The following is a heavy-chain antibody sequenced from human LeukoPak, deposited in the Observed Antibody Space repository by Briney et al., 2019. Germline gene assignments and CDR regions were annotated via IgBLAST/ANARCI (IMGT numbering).Heavy chain of an antibody. CDR2: ISESGDST. CDR3: AREISGDTNFDF. V-gene: IGHV3-23*01. D-gene: IGHD3-10*01. CDR1: GFTFSSYA. J-gene: IGHJ4*02. Sequence: GGSLRLSCAASGFTFSSYAMSWVRQAPGKGLEWVSAISESGDSTYYADSVKGRFTISRDNPKNTLYLQMNSLRAEDTAVYYCAREISGDTNFDFWGQGTLVNVSS.